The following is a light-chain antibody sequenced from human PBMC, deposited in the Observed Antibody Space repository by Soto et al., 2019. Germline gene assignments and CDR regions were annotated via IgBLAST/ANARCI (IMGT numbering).Light chain of an antibody. CDR3: CSYAASRTLV. J-gene: IGLJ3*02. V-gene: IGLV2-23*01. CDR2: EGT. Sequence: QSALTQPASVSGSPGQSITISCTGSRSDIGTYNLVSWYQQHPGKAPKLILYEGTKRPSGVSSRFSGSKSGITASLTISGLQTEDEANYYCCSYAASRTLVFGGGTKLTVL. CDR1: RSDIGTYNL.